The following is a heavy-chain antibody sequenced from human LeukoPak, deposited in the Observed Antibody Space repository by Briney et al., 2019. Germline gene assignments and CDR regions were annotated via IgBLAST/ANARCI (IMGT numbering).Heavy chain of an antibody. CDR1: GGSISSYY. CDR3: ARCPPLRNYYYGMDV. Sequence: SETLSPTCTVSGGSISSYYWSWIRQPPGKGLEWIGYIYYSGSTNYNPSLKSRVNISVDTSKNQFSLKLSSVTAADTAVYYCARCPPLRNYYYGMDVWGQGTTVTVSS. V-gene: IGHV4-59*08. J-gene: IGHJ6*02. CDR2: IYYSGST. D-gene: IGHD3-16*01.